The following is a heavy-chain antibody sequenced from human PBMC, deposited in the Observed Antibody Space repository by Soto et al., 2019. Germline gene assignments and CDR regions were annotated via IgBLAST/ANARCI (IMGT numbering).Heavy chain of an antibody. CDR2: IYHSGST. J-gene: IGHJ6*02. D-gene: IGHD1-26*01. V-gene: IGHV4-30-2*05. Sequence: SSGTLSLTCALSGGSLSRGWYSWGWVRQPPGKGLEWIGYIYHSGSTYYNPSLKSRITINPDTSKNQFSLQLNSVTPEDTAVYYCAREGGNRYYYYGMDVWGQGTTVTVSS. CDR3: AREGGNRYYYYGMDV. CDR1: GGSLSRGWYS.